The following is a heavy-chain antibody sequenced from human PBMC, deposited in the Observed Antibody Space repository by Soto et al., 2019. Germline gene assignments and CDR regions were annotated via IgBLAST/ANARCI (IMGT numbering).Heavy chain of an antibody. V-gene: IGHV3-48*03. CDR3: AREGPRFLEWLSLDY. CDR1: GFTFGSSE. J-gene: IGHJ4*02. CDR2: ISSSGSTI. D-gene: IGHD3-3*01. Sequence: HPVWSLRLSCASSGFTFGSSEMDWVRQAPVKGLEWVSYISSSGSTIYYADSVKGRFTISRDNAKNSLYLQMNSLRAEDTAVYYCAREGPRFLEWLSLDYWGQGTLVTVSS.